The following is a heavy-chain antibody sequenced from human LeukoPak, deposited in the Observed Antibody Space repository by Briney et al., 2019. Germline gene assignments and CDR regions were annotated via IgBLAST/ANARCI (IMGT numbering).Heavy chain of an antibody. CDR2: ISTSGST. D-gene: IGHD3-10*01. J-gene: IGHJ5*02. CDR1: GGSISSGDYY. Sequence: PSQTLSLTCTVSGGSISSGDYYWNWIRQPAAAGKGLEWIGRISTSGSTNYNPSLKSRVTISVDTSKNQFSLKLSSVTAADTAVYYCASLDLRGAHNWFDPWGQGTLVTVSS. CDR3: ASLDLRGAHNWFDP. V-gene: IGHV4-61*02.